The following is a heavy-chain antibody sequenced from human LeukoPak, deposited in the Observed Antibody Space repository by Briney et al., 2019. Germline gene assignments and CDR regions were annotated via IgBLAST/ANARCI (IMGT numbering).Heavy chain of an antibody. J-gene: IGHJ4*02. V-gene: IGHV3-23*01. CDR2: ISGSGGST. D-gene: IGHD3-22*01. Sequence: GGTLRLSCAASGFTFSSYGMSWVRQAPGKGLEWVSGISGSGGSTYYADSVKGRFTIPRDNYKNTLYLQMNSLRAEDTAVYYCAKDGGGYYTWAFDYWGQGTLVTVSS. CDR3: AKDGGGYYTWAFDY. CDR1: GFTFSSYG.